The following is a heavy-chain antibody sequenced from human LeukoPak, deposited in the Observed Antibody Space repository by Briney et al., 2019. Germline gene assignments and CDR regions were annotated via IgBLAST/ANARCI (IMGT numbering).Heavy chain of an antibody. CDR3: ARWHYYDSSGYTNWFDP. V-gene: IGHV4-59*10. CDR2: IYTSGST. Sequence: SETLSLTCAVFGGSFNGYYWSWIRQPAGKGLEWIGRIYTSGSTNYNPSLKSRVTISVDTSKNQFSLKLSSVTAADTAVYYCARWHYYDSSGYTNWFDPWGQGTLVTVSS. CDR1: GGSFNGYY. J-gene: IGHJ5*02. D-gene: IGHD3-22*01.